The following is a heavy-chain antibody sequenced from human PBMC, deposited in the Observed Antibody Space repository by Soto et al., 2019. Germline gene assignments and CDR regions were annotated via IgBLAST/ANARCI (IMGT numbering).Heavy chain of an antibody. V-gene: IGHV1-18*01. CDR2: ISAYNGNT. CDR3: ASNVDTAMAPFDY. CDR1: GYTFTSYG. D-gene: IGHD5-18*01. Sequence: ASVKVSCKASGYTFTSYGISWVRQAPGQGLEWMGWISAYNGNTNYAQKLQGRVTMTTDTSTSTAYMELRRLRSADTAVYYCASNVDTAMAPFDYWGQGTLVTVSS. J-gene: IGHJ4*02.